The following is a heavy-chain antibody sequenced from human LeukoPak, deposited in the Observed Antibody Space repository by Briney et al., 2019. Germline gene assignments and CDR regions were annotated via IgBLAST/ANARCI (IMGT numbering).Heavy chain of an antibody. CDR1: GGSFSGYY. CDR3: ARTPSAATRYYYYCGMDV. J-gene: IGHJ6*04. CDR2: INHSGST. D-gene: IGHD2-15*01. Sequence: SETLSLTCAVYGGSFSGYYWSWIRQPPGKGLEWIGEINHSGSTNYNPCLKSRVTISVDTSKNQFSLKLSSVTAADTAVYYCARTPSAATRYYYYCGMDVWGKGNTVTVSS. V-gene: IGHV4-34*01.